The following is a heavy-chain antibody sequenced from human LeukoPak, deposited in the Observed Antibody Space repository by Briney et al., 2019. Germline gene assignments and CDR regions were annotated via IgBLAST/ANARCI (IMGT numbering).Heavy chain of an antibody. J-gene: IGHJ6*02. V-gene: IGHV3-21*01. CDR1: GFTFSSYS. D-gene: IGHD5-12*01. Sequence: VGCLRVSCADSGFTFSSYSMNWVRQAPGKGLEWVSSISISSSYIYYADSVKGRFTISRDNAKNSLYLQMNSLRAEDTAVYYCARWPLPGYSGQSYYYGMDVWGQGTTVTVSS. CDR3: ARWPLPGYSGQSYYYGMDV. CDR2: ISISSSYI.